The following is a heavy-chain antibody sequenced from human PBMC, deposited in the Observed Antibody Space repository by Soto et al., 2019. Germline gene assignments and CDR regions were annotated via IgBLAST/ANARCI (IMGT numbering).Heavy chain of an antibody. CDR3: GRFGMGGGRGGKWFLSYIRYGMDV. D-gene: IGHD3-3*01. V-gene: IGHV5-51*01. Sequence: GESLKISCKTSGYSFSHFWIGWVRQMPGKGLELMGMIYPDESDIKYSPPFQGQVTISDDKSISTAYLQWGSLKASDTATYYCGRFGMGGGRGGKWFLSYIRYGMDVWGQGTTVTVSS. J-gene: IGHJ6*02. CDR2: IYPDESDI. CDR1: GYSFSHFW.